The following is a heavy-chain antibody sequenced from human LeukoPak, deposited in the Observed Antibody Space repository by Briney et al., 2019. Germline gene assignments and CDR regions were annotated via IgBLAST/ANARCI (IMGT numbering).Heavy chain of an antibody. Sequence: GSSLRLSCAASGFTFSSYAIHWVRRAPGKALEWVATISSDGGNRYYSDSVKGRFTISRDNSKNTLYLQMNSLRPEDTAVFHCARGRAVTGSTVIDYWGQGTLVTVSS. D-gene: IGHD6-19*01. J-gene: IGHJ4*02. CDR3: ARGRAVTGSTVIDY. CDR1: GFTFSSYA. CDR2: ISSDGGNR. V-gene: IGHV3-30-3*01.